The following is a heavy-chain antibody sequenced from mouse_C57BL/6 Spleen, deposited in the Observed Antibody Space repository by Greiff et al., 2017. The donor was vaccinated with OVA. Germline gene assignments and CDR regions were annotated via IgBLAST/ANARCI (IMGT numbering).Heavy chain of an antibody. J-gene: IGHJ2*01. Sequence: VQLQPSGAELAKPGASVKLSCKASGYTFTSYWMHWVKQRPGQGLEWIGYINPSSGYTKYNQKFKDKATLTADKSSITAYMQLSSLTYEDSAVYYCAKGTGIYFDYWGQGTTLTVSS. D-gene: IGHD4-1*01. CDR1: GYTFTSYW. V-gene: IGHV1-7*01. CDR3: AKGTGIYFDY. CDR2: INPSSGYT.